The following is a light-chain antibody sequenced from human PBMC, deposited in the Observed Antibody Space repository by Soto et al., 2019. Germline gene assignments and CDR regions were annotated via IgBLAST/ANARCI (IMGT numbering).Light chain of an antibody. CDR1: SSDVGGYNY. V-gene: IGLV2-14*01. CDR2: DVS. CDR3: SSYTTSNTRQIV. J-gene: IGLJ1*01. Sequence: QSALTQPASVSGSPGQSITISCTGTSSDVGGYNYVSWYQQHPGKAPKFMIYDVSNRPSGVSNSFSGSKSGNTASLTISGLQPEYEADYYCSSYTTSNTRQIVFGTGTKVTVL.